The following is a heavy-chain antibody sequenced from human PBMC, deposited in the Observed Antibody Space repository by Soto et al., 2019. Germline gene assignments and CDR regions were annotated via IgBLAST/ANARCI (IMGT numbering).Heavy chain of an antibody. D-gene: IGHD1-20*01. CDR1: GFTFSSHW. Sequence: GGSLRLSCAASGFTFSSHWMHWVRQAPGKGLVWVSRIYSDGSSTSYADSVKGRFTISRDNAKNTLYLQMNSLRAEDTAVYYCARGYNAVAFDIWGQGTMVTVS. CDR3: ARGYNAVAFDI. CDR2: IYSDGSST. V-gene: IGHV3-74*01. J-gene: IGHJ3*02.